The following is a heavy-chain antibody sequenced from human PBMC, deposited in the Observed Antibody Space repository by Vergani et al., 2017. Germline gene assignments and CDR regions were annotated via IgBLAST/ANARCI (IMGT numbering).Heavy chain of an antibody. J-gene: IGHJ4*02. CDR1: GYSISSGYY. CDR2: IYHSGST. CDR3: ARLSPDYYDSSGREGNYFNY. D-gene: IGHD3-22*01. Sequence: QVQLQESGPGLVKPSETLSLTCADSGYSISSGYYWGWTRQPPGKGLEWIGSIYHSGSTSYNPSLKSRVTISVDTAKNQFSLKLSSVTAADTAVYYCARLSPDYYDSSGREGNYFNYWGQGTLVTVSS. V-gene: IGHV4-38-2*01.